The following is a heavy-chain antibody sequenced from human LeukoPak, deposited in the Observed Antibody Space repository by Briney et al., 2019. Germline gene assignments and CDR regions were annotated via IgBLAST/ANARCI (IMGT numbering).Heavy chain of an antibody. V-gene: IGHV3-30*18. CDR3: AKEGRRYFDY. J-gene: IGHJ4*02. Sequence: PGGSLRLSCAAPGFTFSRYGMHWVRQAPGKGLEWVAQISYDGSNKHYGDSVKGRFTIARDNSKNTLFLQMNSLRGEDTAVYYCAKEGRRYFDYWGQGNLVTVST. CDR2: ISYDGSNK. CDR1: GFTFSRYG.